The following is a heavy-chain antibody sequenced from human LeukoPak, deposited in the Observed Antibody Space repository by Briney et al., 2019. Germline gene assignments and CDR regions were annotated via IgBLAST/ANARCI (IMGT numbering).Heavy chain of an antibody. V-gene: IGHV1-8*01. CDR1: GCTVTNYD. Sequence: ASVKVSCKAAGCTVTNYDINWVRQANGQGLEWMGWRNPNNGNAGYAQKFQDKVTMTRDTSISTAYMELSSLRSEDTAIYYCARGAWYNSAYTALHCFDYWGQGTLVTVSS. CDR2: RNPNNGNA. D-gene: IGHD6-19*01. CDR3: ARGAWYNSAYTALHCFDY. J-gene: IGHJ4*02.